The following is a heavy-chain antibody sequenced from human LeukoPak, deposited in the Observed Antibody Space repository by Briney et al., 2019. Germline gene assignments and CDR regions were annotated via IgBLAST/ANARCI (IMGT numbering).Heavy chain of an antibody. V-gene: IGHV1-18*01. J-gene: IGHJ4*02. CDR3: ARAYRSYDSCGYYGFIDY. CDR2: IGSYNGNT. D-gene: IGHD3-22*01. CDR1: GYTFTSYG. Sequence: GASVKVSCKASGYTFTSYGISWVRQAPGQGLEWMGWIGSYNGNTNYAQKLQGRVTMTTDTSTSTAYMELRSLRSDDTAVYYCARAYRSYDSCGYYGFIDYWGQGTLVTVSS.